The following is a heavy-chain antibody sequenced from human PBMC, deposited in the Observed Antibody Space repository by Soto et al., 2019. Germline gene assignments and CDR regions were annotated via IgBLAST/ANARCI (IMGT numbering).Heavy chain of an antibody. V-gene: IGHV4-39*01. J-gene: IGHJ4*02. CDR3: ASLNYDILTGYYSHFDY. D-gene: IGHD3-9*01. CDR2: IYYSGST. Sequence: QLQLQESGPGLVKPSETLSLTCTVSGGSISSSSYYWGWIRQPPGKGLEWIGSIYYSGSTYYNPSLKSRVIISVDTSKNQFSLKLSSVTAADTAVYYCASLNYDILTGYYSHFDYWGQGTLVTVSS. CDR1: GGSISSSSYY.